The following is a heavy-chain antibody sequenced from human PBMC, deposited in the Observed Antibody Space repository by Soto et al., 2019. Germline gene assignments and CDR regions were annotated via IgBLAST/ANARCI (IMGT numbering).Heavy chain of an antibody. CDR3: ARRPHFDYGGNSGMGMEAFDI. D-gene: IGHD4-17*01. CDR2: IYPGDSDT. Sequence: GESLKISCNGSGYSFTSYWICWVRQMPWKGLEWMGIIYPGDSDTRYSPSFQGQVTISADKSISTAYLQWSSLKASDTAMYYCARRPHFDYGGNSGMGMEAFDIWGQGTMVTVSS. V-gene: IGHV5-51*01. J-gene: IGHJ3*02. CDR1: GYSFTSYW.